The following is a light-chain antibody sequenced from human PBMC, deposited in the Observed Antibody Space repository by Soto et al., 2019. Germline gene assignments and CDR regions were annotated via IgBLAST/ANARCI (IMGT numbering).Light chain of an antibody. CDR2: RAS. V-gene: IGKV1-5*03. CDR3: QHYNDYSRV. Sequence: DIQMTQSPSTLSASIGDRVTITCRASQRVDSWLAWYQQQPGKAPKLLIYRASTLQPGVPSRFSGTGSGTQFTLTISSLQPDDFATYYCQHYNDYSRVFGQGTKVEIK. J-gene: IGKJ1*01. CDR1: QRVDSW.